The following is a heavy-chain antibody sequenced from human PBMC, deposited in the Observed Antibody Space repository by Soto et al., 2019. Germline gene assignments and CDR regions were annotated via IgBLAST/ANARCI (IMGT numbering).Heavy chain of an antibody. J-gene: IGHJ3*02. V-gene: IGHV1-46*03. CDR1: GFWITSYY. D-gene: IGHD2-2*01. Sequence: GASAKVPPKACGFWITSYYMQWVQQAPGQGLEWMGIINPSGGSTSYAQKFQGRVTMTRDTSTSTVYMELSSLRSEDTAVYYCAREAYCSSTSCQGGSDAFDIWGQGTMVTVSS. CDR2: INPSGGST. CDR3: AREAYCSSTSCQGGSDAFDI.